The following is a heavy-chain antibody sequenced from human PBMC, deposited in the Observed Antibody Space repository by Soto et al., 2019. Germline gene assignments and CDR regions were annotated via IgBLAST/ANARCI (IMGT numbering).Heavy chain of an antibody. Sequence: GSLGLSCTASGFTFDDYAMHWVRQAPGKGLEWVSLISWDGGSTYYADSVKGRFTISRDNSKNSLYLQMNSLRAEDTALYYCAKGGGAAADVEDDYYGMDVWGQGTTVTVS. CDR2: ISWDGGST. CDR1: GFTFDDYA. CDR3: AKGGGAAADVEDDYYGMDV. J-gene: IGHJ6*02. V-gene: IGHV3-43D*04. D-gene: IGHD6-13*01.